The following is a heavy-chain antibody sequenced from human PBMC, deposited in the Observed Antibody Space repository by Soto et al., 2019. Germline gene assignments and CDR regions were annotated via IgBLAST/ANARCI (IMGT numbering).Heavy chain of an antibody. J-gene: IGHJ4*01. CDR1: GFTFSSYP. CDR2: IARDGIEK. CDR3: AREEIAGDFKN. D-gene: IGHD2-15*01. V-gene: IGHV3-30-3*01. Sequence: TGGSLRLSCVASGFTFSSYPIHWVRQAPGQGLEWVAIIARDGIEKHYADFVKGRFTISRDNSKNILYLQMSSLREDDTAMYFCAREEIAGDFKNWGLGTLVTVSS.